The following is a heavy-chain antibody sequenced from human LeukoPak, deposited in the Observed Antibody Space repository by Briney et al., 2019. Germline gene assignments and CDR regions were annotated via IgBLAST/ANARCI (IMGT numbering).Heavy chain of an antibody. V-gene: IGHV4-59*08. CDR2: IYYSGST. J-gene: IGHJ4*02. CDR1: GGSISSYY. D-gene: IGHD6-19*01. Sequence: PSETLSLTCTVSGGSISSYYRSWIRQPPGKGLEWIGYIYYSGSTNYNPSLKSRVTISVDTSKNQFSLKLSSVTAADTAVYYCARHSGIAVAGADFDYWGQGTLVTVSS. CDR3: ARHSGIAVAGADFDY.